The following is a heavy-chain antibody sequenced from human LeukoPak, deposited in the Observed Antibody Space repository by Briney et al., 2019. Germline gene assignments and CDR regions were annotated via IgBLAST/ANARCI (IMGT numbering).Heavy chain of an antibody. CDR2: ISSDGITK. Sequence: GGSLRLSCAASGFTFNTYAMHWVRQAPGQGLEWVAVISSDGITKYYADSVRGRFTLSRDNTKNTGYLHMNSIRGDATAVYYWGRRLSSGSQREDAFDIWAKGQWSPSPQ. V-gene: IGHV3-30-3*01. CDR3: GRRLSSGSQREDAFDI. D-gene: IGHD6-19*01. CDR1: GFTFNTYA. J-gene: IGHJ3*02.